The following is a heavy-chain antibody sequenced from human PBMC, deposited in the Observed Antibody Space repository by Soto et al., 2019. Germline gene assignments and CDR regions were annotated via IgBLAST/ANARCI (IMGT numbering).Heavy chain of an antibody. J-gene: IGHJ2*01. Sequence: EVQLVESGGGLGRPGTSLRLSCAASGFTFDDFAMHWVRQAPGKGLEWVAGINWNSRSIDYADSVKGRFIISRDNAKKSIYLQLNNLRTEDTAFYYCAKDRRAMNWYFDLWGRGTLVVVSS. CDR3: AKDRRAMNWYFDL. CDR2: INWNSRSI. CDR1: GFTFDDFA. V-gene: IGHV3-9*01.